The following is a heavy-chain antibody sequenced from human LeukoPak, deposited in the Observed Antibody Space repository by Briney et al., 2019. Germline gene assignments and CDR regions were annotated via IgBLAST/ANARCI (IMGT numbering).Heavy chain of an antibody. J-gene: IGHJ4*02. CDR3: ASLGGYYGSGSYYKRLSSY. CDR2: IIPIFGTA. Sequence: GASVKVSCKASGGTFSSYAISWVRQAPGQGLEWMGGIIPIFGTANYAQKFQGRVTITADESTSTAYMELSSLRSEDTAVYYCASLGGYYGSGSYYKRLSSYWGQGTLVTVSS. CDR1: GGTFSSYA. V-gene: IGHV1-69*13. D-gene: IGHD3-10*01.